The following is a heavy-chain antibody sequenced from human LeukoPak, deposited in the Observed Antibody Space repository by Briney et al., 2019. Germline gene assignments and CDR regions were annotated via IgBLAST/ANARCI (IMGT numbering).Heavy chain of an antibody. Sequence: PSETLSLTCAVYGGSFSGYYWSWIRQPPGKGLEWIGEINHSGSTNYNPSLKSRVTISVDTSKNQFSLKLSSVTAADTAVYYCARVWGSRHVRGYNWFDPWGQGTLVTVSS. CDR2: INHSGST. CDR3: ARVWGSRHVRGYNWFDP. V-gene: IGHV4-34*01. J-gene: IGHJ5*02. D-gene: IGHD6-13*01. CDR1: GGSFSGYY.